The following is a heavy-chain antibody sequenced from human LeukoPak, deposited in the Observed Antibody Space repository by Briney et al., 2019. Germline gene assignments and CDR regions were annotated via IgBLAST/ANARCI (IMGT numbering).Heavy chain of an antibody. CDR1: GGSISSYY. V-gene: IGHV4-59*01. Sequence: SETLSLTCTVSGGSISSYYWSWIRQPPGKGLEWIGYIYYSGSTNYNPSLKSRVTISVDTSKNQFSLKLNSVTAADTAVYYCASLTIFGVVTDYWGQGTLVPSPQ. CDR2: IYYSGST. D-gene: IGHD3-3*01. J-gene: IGHJ4*02. CDR3: ASLTIFGVVTDY.